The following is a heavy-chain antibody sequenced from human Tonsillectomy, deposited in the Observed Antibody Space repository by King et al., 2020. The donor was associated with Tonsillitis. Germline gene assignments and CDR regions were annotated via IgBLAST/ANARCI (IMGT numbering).Heavy chain of an antibody. CDR3: AGEGYYDILSGPSDF. CDR1: GFTFNNFA. D-gene: IGHD3-9*01. CDR2: ISYDGRNK. V-gene: IGHV3-30*04. J-gene: IGHJ4*02. Sequence: VQLVESGGGVVQPGRSLRLSCAASGFTFNNFAIHWVRQAPGKGLEWVAVISYDGRNKYYADSVKGRFTISRDNSKNTLYLQMNSLRTEDTAVYYCAGEGYYDILSGPSDFWGQGTLVTVSS.